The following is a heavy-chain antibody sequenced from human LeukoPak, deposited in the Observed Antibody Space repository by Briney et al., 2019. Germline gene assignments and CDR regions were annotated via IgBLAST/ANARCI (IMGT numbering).Heavy chain of an antibody. CDR3: TRSGYRHPYHFES. Sequence: GGSLRLSCAASGFTFSSYEMHWVRQAPGKGLEWVSVIYTGGGTDHADSVKGRFTISRDNSKNTLSLQMNSLKADDTAIYYCTRSGYRHPYHFESWGQGTLVIVSS. D-gene: IGHD3-22*01. CDR2: IYTGGGT. V-gene: IGHV3-53*01. J-gene: IGHJ4*02. CDR1: GFTFSSYE.